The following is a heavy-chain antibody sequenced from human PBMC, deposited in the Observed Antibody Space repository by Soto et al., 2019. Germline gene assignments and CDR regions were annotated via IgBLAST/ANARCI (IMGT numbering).Heavy chain of an antibody. CDR3: SRDWSAAGRLDY. J-gene: IGHJ4*02. V-gene: IGHV1-18*01. CDR1: GYTFTSYG. CDR2: ISAYNGNT. Sequence: QVQLVQSGAEVKKPGASVKVSCKASGYTFTSYGISWVRQAPGQGLEWMGWISAYNGNTNYAQKLQGRGTMTTDTSTSTAYMEQRSLRSADDAVYYCSRDWSAAGRLDYWGQGTLVTVSS. D-gene: IGHD6-13*01.